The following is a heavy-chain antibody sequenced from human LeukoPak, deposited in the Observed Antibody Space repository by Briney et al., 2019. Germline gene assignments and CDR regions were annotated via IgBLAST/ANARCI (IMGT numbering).Heavy chain of an antibody. CDR3: ARDRGDC. Sequence: PSETLSLTCTVSGRSISSYYWSWIRHPAGKGLEEIGRIYTSWSTNYTPSLQSRVPMSVDPSQNQSYLKLNSVTAADTAVYYCARDRGDCWGQGTLVTVSS. V-gene: IGHV4-4*07. J-gene: IGHJ4*02. CDR1: GRSISSYY. CDR2: IYTSWST.